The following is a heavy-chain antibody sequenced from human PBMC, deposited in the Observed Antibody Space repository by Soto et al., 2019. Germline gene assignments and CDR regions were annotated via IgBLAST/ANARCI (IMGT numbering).Heavy chain of an antibody. CDR2: ISGSGGST. CDR1: GFTFSSYA. D-gene: IGHD6-13*01. J-gene: IGHJ4*02. CDR3: AKDHDLAAAGYYFDY. Sequence: GGSLRLSCASSGFTFSSYAMSWVRQAPGKGLEWVSAISGSGGSTYYADSVKGRFTISRDNSKNTLYLQMNSLRAEDTAVYYCAKDHDLAAAGYYFDYWGQGTLVTVSS. V-gene: IGHV3-23*01.